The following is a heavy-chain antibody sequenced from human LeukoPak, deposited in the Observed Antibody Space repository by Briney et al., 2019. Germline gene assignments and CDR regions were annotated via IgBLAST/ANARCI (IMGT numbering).Heavy chain of an antibody. CDR1: GGSISGHY. D-gene: IGHD3-16*01. CDR3: ARFGVDYDMDV. J-gene: IGHJ6*02. Sequence: TSETLSLTCSVSGGSISGHYWTWIRQPPGKGLERIGQIHYTGKPDYNPSLKSRITISVDTSKNQVSLQVSSVTAADSAIYYCARFGVDYDMDVWGHGTTVTVFS. V-gene: IGHV4-59*11. CDR2: IHYTGKP.